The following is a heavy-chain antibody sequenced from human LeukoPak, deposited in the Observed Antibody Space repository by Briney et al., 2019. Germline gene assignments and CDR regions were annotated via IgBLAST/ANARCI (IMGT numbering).Heavy chain of an antibody. V-gene: IGHV6-1*01. D-gene: IGHD6-13*01. CDR1: GDSVSSNSAA. J-gene: IGHJ4*02. Sequence: SQALSLTCAISGDSVSSNSAAWNWIRQSPSRGLEWLGRTYYRSKWYNDYAVSVKSRITINPDTSKNQFSLQLNSVTPEDTAVYYCARTRYLGYSSSWYWSYYFDYWGQGTLVTVSS. CDR3: ARTRYLGYSSSWYWSYYFDY. CDR2: TYYRSKWYN.